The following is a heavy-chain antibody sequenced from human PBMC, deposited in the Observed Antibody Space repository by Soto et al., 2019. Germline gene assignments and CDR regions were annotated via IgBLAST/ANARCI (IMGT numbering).Heavy chain of an antibody. Sequence: QVQLVQSGAEVKKPGASVNVSCKASGYTFSTYGISWVRQAPGQGLEWMGWISTYNGNTNYAQNLQGRVTMTTDTSTNTAYMELRSLRSDDTAVSYCASDDDFWSGYYHLYYYGMDVWGQGTTVTVSS. J-gene: IGHJ6*02. CDR1: GYTFSTYG. CDR2: ISTYNGNT. CDR3: ASDDDFWSGYYHLYYYGMDV. V-gene: IGHV1-18*01. D-gene: IGHD3-3*01.